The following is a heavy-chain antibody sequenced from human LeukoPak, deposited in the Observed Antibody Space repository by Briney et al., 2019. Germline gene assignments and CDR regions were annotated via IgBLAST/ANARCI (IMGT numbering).Heavy chain of an antibody. Sequence: PSETLSLTCTVSGGSISSSSYYWGWIRQPPGKGLEWIGSIYYSGSTYYNPSLKSRVTISVDTSKNQFSLKLSSVTAADTAVYYCARGWQQLDYDASDIWGQGTMVTVSS. V-gene: IGHV4-39*07. CDR1: GGSISSSSYY. CDR3: ARGWQQLDYDASDI. D-gene: IGHD6-13*01. CDR2: IYYSGST. J-gene: IGHJ3*02.